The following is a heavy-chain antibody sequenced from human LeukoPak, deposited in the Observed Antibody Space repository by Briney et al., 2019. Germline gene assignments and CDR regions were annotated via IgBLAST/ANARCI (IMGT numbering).Heavy chain of an antibody. CDR1: GFTFSDYY. V-gene: IGHV3-11*01. J-gene: IGHJ6*03. CDR3: AKDGKGSGSYRHYYYYYMDV. Sequence: GSLRLSCAASGFTFSDYYMSWIRQAPGKGLEWVSYISSSGSTIYYADSVKGRFTISRDNSKNTLYLQMNSLRAEDTAVYYCAKDGKGSGSYRHYYYYYMDVWGKGTTVTVSS. CDR2: ISSSGSTI. D-gene: IGHD3-10*01.